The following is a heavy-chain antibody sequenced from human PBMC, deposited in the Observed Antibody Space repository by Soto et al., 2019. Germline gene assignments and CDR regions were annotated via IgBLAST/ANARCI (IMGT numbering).Heavy chain of an antibody. CDR1: GGSISSYY. CDR3: ARAIRRVGGFDY. Sequence: QVQLQESGPGLVKPSETLSLTCTVSGGSISSYYWSWIRQPPGKGLEWIGYIYHRGTTNYSPSLKSRVTISADMSKNQFSLKLSSVTAADTAVYYCARAIRRVGGFDYWGQGTLVTVSS. CDR2: IYHRGTT. J-gene: IGHJ4*02. V-gene: IGHV4-59*01. D-gene: IGHD3-10*01.